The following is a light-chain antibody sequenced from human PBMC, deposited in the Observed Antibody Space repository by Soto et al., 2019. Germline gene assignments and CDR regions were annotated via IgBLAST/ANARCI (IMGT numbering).Light chain of an antibody. CDR3: QQYDNLPPALT. CDR1: QDISNY. CDR2: DAS. V-gene: IGKV1-33*01. J-gene: IGKJ4*01. Sequence: DIQMTQSPSSLSASVGDRVTITCQASQDISNYLNWYQQKPGQAPKLLIYDASNVEKGVPSRFSGSGSGTDCTFTISSLQPADIATYDGQQYDNLPPALTCGGGTKVEIK.